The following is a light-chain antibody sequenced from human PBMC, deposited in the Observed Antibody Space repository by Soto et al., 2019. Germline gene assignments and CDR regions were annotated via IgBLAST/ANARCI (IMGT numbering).Light chain of an antibody. CDR3: LTYNQWVWT. CDR2: SAS. Sequence: IEMTQSPATLSVSPGETVTLSCRASQSARIYLAWYQQKPGLTPRLLIQSASTRAPGVPDRFSGSGSGTDFTLTMSRLHSEDAAIYHCLTYNQWVWTLGQVNKLEI. J-gene: IGKJ1*01. V-gene: IGKV3-15*01. CDR1: QSARIY.